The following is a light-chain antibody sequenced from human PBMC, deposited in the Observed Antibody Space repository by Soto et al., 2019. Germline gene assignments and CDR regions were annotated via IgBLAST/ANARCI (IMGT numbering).Light chain of an antibody. CDR1: QDISDH. J-gene: IGKJ1*01. Sequence: DFQMTQSPSYLSASIGDRVTVSCRASQDISDHVAWYQQKPGKPPKLLIYSPSTLYSGVPSRFSVSGSGTNFTLTIGSVQPEDFATYYCQKLVSSPWTFGQGTKVDI. CDR2: SPS. V-gene: IGKV1-27*01. CDR3: QKLVSSPWT.